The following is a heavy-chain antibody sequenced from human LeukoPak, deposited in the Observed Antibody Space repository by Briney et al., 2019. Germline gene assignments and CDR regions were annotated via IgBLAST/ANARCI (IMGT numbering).Heavy chain of an antibody. CDR2: ISAYNGNT. CDR1: GYTFTSYG. CDR3: AVYDSSGYYVEYFQH. V-gene: IGHV1-18*01. D-gene: IGHD3-22*01. J-gene: IGHJ1*01. Sequence: ASVEVSCKASGYTFTSYGISWVRQAPGQGLEWMGWISAYNGNTNYAQKLQGRVTMTTDTSTSTAYMELRSLRSDDTAVYYCAVYDSSGYYVEYFQHWGQGTLVTVSS.